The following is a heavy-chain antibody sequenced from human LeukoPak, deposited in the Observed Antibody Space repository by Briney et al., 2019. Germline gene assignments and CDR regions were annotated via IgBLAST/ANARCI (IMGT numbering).Heavy chain of an antibody. J-gene: IGHJ4*02. CDR3: ARGRGYCSSTSCYARHFDY. D-gene: IGHD2-2*01. V-gene: IGHV4-34*01. CDR1: GGSFSGYY. CDR2: INHSGST. Sequence: SETPSLTRAVYGGSFSGYYWSWIRQPPRKGLGWIGGINHSGSTNYNPSLKSRVTISVDTSKNQFSLKLSSVTAADTAVCYCARGRGYCSSTSCYARHFDYWGQGTLVTVSS.